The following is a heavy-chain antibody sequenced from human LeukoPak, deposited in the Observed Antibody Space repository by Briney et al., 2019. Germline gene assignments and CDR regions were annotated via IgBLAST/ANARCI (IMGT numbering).Heavy chain of an antibody. CDR1: GGSLSDYY. V-gene: IGHV4-34*12. J-gene: IGHJ4*02. CDR3: AGHHPRNTVDF. D-gene: IGHD2/OR15-2a*01. Sequence: SETLSLTCGVYGGSLSDYYWTWIRQSPGKGLEWIGEIIYSGRTNYNPSLKSRVTISLDTSKNQLSLKLRSVTAADTAVYYCAGHHPRNTVDFWGQGTLVTVSS. CDR2: IIYSGRT.